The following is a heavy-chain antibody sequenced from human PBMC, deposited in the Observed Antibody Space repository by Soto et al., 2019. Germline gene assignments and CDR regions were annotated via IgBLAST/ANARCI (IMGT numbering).Heavy chain of an antibody. CDR2: ISAYNGNT. CDR1: GSTFTIYG. J-gene: IGHJ4*02. D-gene: IGHD5-12*01. V-gene: IGHV1-18*01. Sequence: ASVKVSCKASGSTFTIYGISWVRQAPGQGLEWMGWISAYNGNTNYAQKLQGRVTMTTDTSTSTAYMELRSLRSDDTAVYYCARDFTYGGYDYWGQGTLVTVSS. CDR3: ARDFTYGGYDY.